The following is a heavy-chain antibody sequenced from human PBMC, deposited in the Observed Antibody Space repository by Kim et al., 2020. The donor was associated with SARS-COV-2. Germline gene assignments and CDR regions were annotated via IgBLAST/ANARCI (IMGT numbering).Heavy chain of an antibody. J-gene: IGHJ3*02. D-gene: IGHD3-16*02. CDR3: ARQSAKLSLKTFDI. Sequence: YSPSFQGQVTISADKSISTAYLQWSSLKASDTAMYYCARQSAKLSLKTFDIWGQGTMVTVSS. V-gene: IGHV5-51*01.